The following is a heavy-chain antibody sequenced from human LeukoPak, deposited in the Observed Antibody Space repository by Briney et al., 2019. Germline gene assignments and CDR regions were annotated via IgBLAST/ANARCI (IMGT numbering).Heavy chain of an antibody. Sequence: GSLLLSCAASGFTFRSYWMDWVRPAPGKGLEWVANIKQDGSEMYYVDSVKGRFTISRDNTKNSLFLQMSSLRVEDTAVYYCARDPRGITALVDYFDYWGQGTLVTVSS. CDR3: ARDPRGITALVDYFDY. V-gene: IGHV3-7*03. D-gene: IGHD5-18*01. CDR1: GFTFRSYW. CDR2: IKQDGSEM. J-gene: IGHJ4*02.